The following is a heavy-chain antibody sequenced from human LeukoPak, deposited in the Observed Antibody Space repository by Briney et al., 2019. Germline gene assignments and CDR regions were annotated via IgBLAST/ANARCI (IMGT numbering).Heavy chain of an antibody. D-gene: IGHD1-26*01. CDR1: GGSMNTYF. J-gene: IGHJ4*02. CDR2: IHYSGST. V-gene: IGHV4-59*08. Sequence: SETLSLTCTVSGGSMNTYFWSWIRQPPGKGLEWIGHIHYSGSTTYNPSLKSRVTISVDESKNQFSLKLSSVTAADTAVYYCARHKTGGTYPLDYWGQGTLVTVSS. CDR3: ARHKTGGTYPLDY.